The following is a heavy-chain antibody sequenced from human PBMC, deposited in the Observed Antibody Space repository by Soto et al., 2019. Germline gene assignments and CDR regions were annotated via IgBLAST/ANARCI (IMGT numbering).Heavy chain of an antibody. J-gene: IGHJ5*02. V-gene: IGHV4-34*01. CDR3: ARGRRYCTNGVCYTGVRWFDP. CDR2: INHSGST. Sequence: SETLSLTCAVYGGSFSGYYWSWIRQPPGKGLEWIGEINHSGSTNYNPSLKSRVTISVDTSKNQFSLKLSSVTAADTAVYYCARGRRYCTNGVCYTGVRWFDPRGQGTLVTVSS. CDR1: GGSFSGYY. D-gene: IGHD2-8*01.